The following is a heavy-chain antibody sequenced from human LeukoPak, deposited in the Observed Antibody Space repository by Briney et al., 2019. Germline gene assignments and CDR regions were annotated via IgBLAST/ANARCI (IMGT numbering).Heavy chain of an antibody. CDR1: GGSISSYY. CDR3: ARLFGDTAMVIDY. Sequence: SETLSLTCTVSGGSISSYYWSWLRQPPGKGLEWIGYIYYSGSTNYNPSLKSRVTISVDTSKNQFSLKLSSVTAADTAVYYCARLFGDTAMVIDYWGQGTLVIVSS. V-gene: IGHV4-59*08. CDR2: IYYSGST. D-gene: IGHD5-18*01. J-gene: IGHJ4*02.